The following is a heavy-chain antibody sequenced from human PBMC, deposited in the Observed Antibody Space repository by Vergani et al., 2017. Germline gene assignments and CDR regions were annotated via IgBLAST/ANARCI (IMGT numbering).Heavy chain of an antibody. CDR2: IYTSGST. D-gene: IGHD3-10*01. CDR3: ARVADFYGLGSRLLDL. V-gene: IGHV4-4*07. CDR1: GGSISSYY. J-gene: IGHJ5*02. Sequence: QLHLQESGPGLVKPSETLSLTCTVSGGSISSYYWSWIRQPAGKGLEWIGRIYTSGSTNYNPSLKSRVTMSVDTSKNQFSLKLSSVTAADTAVYYCARVADFYGLGSRLLDLWGQGILVTVSS.